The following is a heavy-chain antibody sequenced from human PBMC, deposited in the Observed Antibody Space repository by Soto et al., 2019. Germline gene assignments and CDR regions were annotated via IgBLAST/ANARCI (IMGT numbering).Heavy chain of an antibody. Sequence: ASVKVSCKVSGDTLTELSMQWVRQAPGKGLEWMGGFDPEDGETIYAQKFQGRVTMTEDTSTDTAYMELSSLRSEDTAVFYCATDSLERPYYFDYWGQGTLVTVSS. CDR2: FDPEDGET. CDR3: ATDSLERPYYFDY. J-gene: IGHJ4*02. CDR1: GDTLTELS. V-gene: IGHV1-24*01. D-gene: IGHD1-1*01.